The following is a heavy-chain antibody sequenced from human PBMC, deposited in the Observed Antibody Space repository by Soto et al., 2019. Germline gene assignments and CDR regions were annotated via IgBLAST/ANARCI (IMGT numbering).Heavy chain of an antibody. J-gene: IGHJ4*02. CDR1: GSTFSSYS. D-gene: IGHD6-13*01. CDR2: ISGSGGST. V-gene: IGHV3-23*01. Sequence: GGSLRLSCAASGSTFSSYSMSWVRQAPGKGLEWVSAISGSGGSTYYADSVKGPFTISRDNSKNTLYLQMNSLRAEDTAVYYCAKDREKQQRVLLGPQENVFAYWGQGTLVPVAS. CDR3: AKDREKQQRVLLGPQENVFAY.